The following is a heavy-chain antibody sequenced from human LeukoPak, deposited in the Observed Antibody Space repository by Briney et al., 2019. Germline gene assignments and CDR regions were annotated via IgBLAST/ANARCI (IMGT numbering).Heavy chain of an antibody. D-gene: IGHD3-16*02. CDR2: ISSSSSTI. CDR1: GFTFSSYS. V-gene: IGHV3-48*01. Sequence: GGSLRLSCAASGFTFSSYSMNWVRQAPGKGLEWVSYISSSSSTIYYADSVKGRFTISRDNAKNSLYLQMNSLRAEDTAVYYCARSGYDYVWGSYRHNWFDPWGQGTLVTVSS. CDR3: ARSGYDYVWGSYRHNWFDP. J-gene: IGHJ5*02.